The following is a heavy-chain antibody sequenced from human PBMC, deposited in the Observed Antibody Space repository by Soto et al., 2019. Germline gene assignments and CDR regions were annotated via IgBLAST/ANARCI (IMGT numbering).Heavy chain of an antibody. Sequence: GGSLRLSCAASGSTFTSSAMAWVRRPPGRGLEWISSLGLIPRHTFYADSVKGRFTISRDTSKNTLFLQMNSLRAEDTALYFCAKDGTTGGQHYYGMDVWGQGTTVTVSS. J-gene: IGHJ6*02. CDR3: AKDGTTGGQHYYGMDV. D-gene: IGHD2-15*01. V-gene: IGHV3-23*01. CDR2: LGLIPRHT. CDR1: GSTFTSSA.